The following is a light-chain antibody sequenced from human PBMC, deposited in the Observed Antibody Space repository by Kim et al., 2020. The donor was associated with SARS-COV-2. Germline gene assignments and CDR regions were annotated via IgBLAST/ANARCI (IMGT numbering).Light chain of an antibody. J-gene: IGKJ1*01. Sequence: DIQMTQSPSTLSASVGDRVTITCRASQNIDNWLAWYQQKPGKAPKLLIYKASKLHNGVPSRFSGSGSGTEFTLNISSLQPDDFGIYFCQQYETYWTFGLGTKVDIK. CDR2: KAS. CDR3: QQYETYWT. CDR1: QNIDNW. V-gene: IGKV1-5*03.